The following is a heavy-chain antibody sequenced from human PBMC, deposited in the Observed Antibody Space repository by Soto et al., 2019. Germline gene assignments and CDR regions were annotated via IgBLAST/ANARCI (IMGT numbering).Heavy chain of an antibody. D-gene: IGHD6-13*01. J-gene: IGHJ3*02. CDR1: GFTFSSYA. Sequence: GGSLRLSCAASGFTFSSYAMSWVRQAPGKGLEWVSAISGSGGSTYYADSVKGRFTISRDNSKNTLYLQMNSLRAEDTAVYYCATRNTIADLTTDAFDIWGQGTMVTVSS. CDR2: ISGSGGST. V-gene: IGHV3-23*01. CDR3: ATRNTIADLTTDAFDI.